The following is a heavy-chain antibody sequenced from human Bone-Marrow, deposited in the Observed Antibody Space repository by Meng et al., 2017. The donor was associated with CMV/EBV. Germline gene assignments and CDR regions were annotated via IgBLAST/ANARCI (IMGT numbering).Heavy chain of an antibody. CDR2: INPNSGGT. J-gene: IGHJ5*02. D-gene: IGHD6-13*01. Sequence: ASVKVSCKASGYTFTDYYMHWVRQAPGQGLEWMGWINPNSGGTNYAQKFQGRVTMTRDTSISTAYMELSRLRSDDTAVYYCARGAAAGPYMWWFDPWGQGTLVTVSS. CDR3: ARGAAAGPYMWWFDP. V-gene: IGHV1-2*02. CDR1: GYTFTDYY.